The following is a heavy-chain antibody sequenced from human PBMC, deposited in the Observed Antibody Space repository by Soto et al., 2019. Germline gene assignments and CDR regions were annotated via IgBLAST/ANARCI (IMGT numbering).Heavy chain of an antibody. CDR2: INPSGGST. D-gene: IGHD5-18*01. CDR1: GYTFTSYY. CDR3: TRNRTTMAYEDY. Sequence: GASVKVSCKASGYTFTSYYMHWVRQAPGQGLEWMGIINPSGGSTSYAQKFQGRVTMTRDTSTSTDYMELSSLRSEDTALYYGTRNRTTMAYEDYWGQGTLVTVSS. J-gene: IGHJ4*02. V-gene: IGHV1-46*01.